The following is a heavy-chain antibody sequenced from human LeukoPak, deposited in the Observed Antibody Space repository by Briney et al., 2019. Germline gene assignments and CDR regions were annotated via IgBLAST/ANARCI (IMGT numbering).Heavy chain of an antibody. J-gene: IGHJ3*02. CDR1: GGSISSGGYS. V-gene: IGHV4-30-2*01. CDR2: IYHSGST. CDR3: ARGGASIVGASRGAFDI. Sequence: SQTLSLTCAVSGGSISSGGYSWSWIRQPPGKGLEWIGYIYHSGSTYYNPSLKSRDTISVDRSKNQFSLKLSSVTAADTAVYYCARGGASIVGASRGAFDIWGQGTMVTVSS. D-gene: IGHD1-26*01.